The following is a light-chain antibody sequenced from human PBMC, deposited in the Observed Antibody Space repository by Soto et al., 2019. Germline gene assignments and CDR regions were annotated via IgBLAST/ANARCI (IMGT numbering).Light chain of an antibody. Sequence: EMVMTQSPATLSVSPGERATLSCRASQNLSRNLAWYQQQPGQAPRLLIFYASTRATGIPARFSGSGSGTDFTLTISSLQSEDFAVYYCQQYDKWPHTCGQGTKLELK. CDR2: YAS. CDR1: QNLSRN. J-gene: IGKJ2*01. CDR3: QQYDKWPHT. V-gene: IGKV3-15*01.